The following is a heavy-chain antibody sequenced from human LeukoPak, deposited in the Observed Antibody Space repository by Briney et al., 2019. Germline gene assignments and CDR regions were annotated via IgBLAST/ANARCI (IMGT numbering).Heavy chain of an antibody. CDR2: IYYGGST. CDR3: ARQSDSYYSTFDY. J-gene: IGHJ4*02. V-gene: IGHV4-59*08. CDR1: GDSISSYY. D-gene: IGHD3-22*01. Sequence: SETLSLTFTVSGDSISSYYWSWIRQPPGKGLEWIGNIYYGGSTNYNPSLKSRVTISVDTSKNQFSLKRSSVTAADTAVYYCARQSDSYYSTFDYWGQGTLVTVSS.